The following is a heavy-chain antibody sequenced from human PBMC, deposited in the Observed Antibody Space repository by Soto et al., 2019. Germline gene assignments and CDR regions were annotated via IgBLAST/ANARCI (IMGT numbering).Heavy chain of an antibody. Sequence: QVQLQQWGAGLLKPSKPLPLPWVVNGGYFIVTYGGGTRQSPGKGLEWIGEIKRSGNTYYNPSLGSRVSTSIDLSKNQFSLSLTSVTAADTAVYYCARGLTTVYLMRRYYAFDIWSQGTMVTVSS. CDR2: IKRSGNT. D-gene: IGHD4-4*01. CDR3: ARGLTTVYLMRRYYAFDI. V-gene: IGHV4-34*01. J-gene: IGHJ3*02. CDR1: GGYFIVTY.